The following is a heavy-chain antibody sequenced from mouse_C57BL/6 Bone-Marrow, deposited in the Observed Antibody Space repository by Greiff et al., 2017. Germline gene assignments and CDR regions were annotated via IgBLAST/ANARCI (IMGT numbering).Heavy chain of an antibody. CDR3: AGGDRWLLLAY. Sequence: QVQLQQSGAELVKPGASVKISCKASGYAFSSYWMNWVKQRPGKGLEWIGQIYPGDGDTNYNGKFKGKATLTADTSSSTAYMQLSSLTSEDSAVYFCAGGDRWLLLAYWGQGTLVTVSA. CDR1: GYAFSSYW. CDR2: IYPGDGDT. V-gene: IGHV1-80*01. D-gene: IGHD2-3*01. J-gene: IGHJ3*01.